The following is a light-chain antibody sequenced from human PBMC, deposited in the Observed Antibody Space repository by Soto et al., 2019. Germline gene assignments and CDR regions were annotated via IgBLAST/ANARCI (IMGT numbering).Light chain of an antibody. J-gene: IGKJ1*01. CDR3: QQYNSYQWT. Sequence: DIQMTQSPSTLSAYVGDRVTSTCRASQSISSWLAWYQQKPGKAPNLLIYDASNLESGVPSRFSGSGSGTEFTLTISSLQPDDFATYYCQQYNSYQWTFGQGTKV. CDR2: DAS. CDR1: QSISSW. V-gene: IGKV1-5*01.